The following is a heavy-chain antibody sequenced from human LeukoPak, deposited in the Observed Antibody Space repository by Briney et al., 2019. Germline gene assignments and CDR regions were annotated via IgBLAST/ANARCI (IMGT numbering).Heavy chain of an antibody. CDR2: IDTYTGIS. CDR1: GYSFTTHG. Sequence: GASVKVSCKTSGYSFTTHGINWVRQAPGQGLEWMGWIDTYTGISSYVQDFTGRFVFSVDTSVSTAYVQIISLKAEDTAVYYCARGARDGALDYWGQGTLVSVSS. CDR3: ARGARDGALDY. D-gene: IGHD3-10*01. V-gene: IGHV7-4-1*02. J-gene: IGHJ4*02.